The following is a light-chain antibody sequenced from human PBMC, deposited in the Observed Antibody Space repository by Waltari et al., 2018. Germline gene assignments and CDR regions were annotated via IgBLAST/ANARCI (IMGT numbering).Light chain of an antibody. CDR2: EVT. CDR1: HTDVGAYGD. Sequence: QSALPQPASVSGSPGQSPTIPCPGSHTDVGAYGDRSWYQHHPGKAPKLIIYEVTDRPSGISNRFSASKSDDTASLTISGLQPEDEATYYCSSCSYEPTTTVIFGGGTKVTVL. CDR3: SSCSYEPTTTVI. V-gene: IGLV2-14*01. J-gene: IGLJ2*01.